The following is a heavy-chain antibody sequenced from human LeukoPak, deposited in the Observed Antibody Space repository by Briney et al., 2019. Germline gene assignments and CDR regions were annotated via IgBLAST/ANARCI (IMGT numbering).Heavy chain of an antibody. Sequence: PSETLSLTCTVSGGSISSYYWSWIRQPAGKGLEWIGRIYTSGSTNYNPSLKSRVTISVDTSKNQFSLKLSSVTAADTAVYYCARVPGKQQRGRGSWFDPWGQGTLVTVSS. CDR1: GGSISSYY. V-gene: IGHV4-4*07. D-gene: IGHD6-13*01. CDR2: IYTSGST. J-gene: IGHJ5*02. CDR3: ARVPGKQQRGRGSWFDP.